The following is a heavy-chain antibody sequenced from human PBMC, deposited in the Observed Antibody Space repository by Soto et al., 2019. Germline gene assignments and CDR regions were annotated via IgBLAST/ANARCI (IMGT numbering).Heavy chain of an antibody. V-gene: IGHV1-18*01. D-gene: IGHD3-9*01. CDR3: ARVDWGNGYWYFDL. CDR2: ISGNTGDT. Sequence: QVQLVQSGAEVKKPGASVKVSCKASGYTFTSYAIIWVRQAPGQGLEWMGWISGNTGDTRYAQKLQGRVTMTTDTSTSTVYMELRRLRSDDTAVYYCARVDWGNGYWYFDLWGRGTLVTVSS. J-gene: IGHJ2*01. CDR1: GYTFTSYA.